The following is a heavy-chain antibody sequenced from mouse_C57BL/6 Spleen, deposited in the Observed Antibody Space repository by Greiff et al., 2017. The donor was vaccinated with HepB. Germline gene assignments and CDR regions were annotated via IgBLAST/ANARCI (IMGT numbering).Heavy chain of an antibody. D-gene: IGHD1-1*01. Sequence: EVKLVESGPGLVKPSQSLSLTCSVTGYSITSGYYWNWIRQFPGNKLEWMGYISYDGSNNYNPSLKNRISITRDTSKNQFFLKLNSVTTEDTATYYCARGDYGSSYVGAYWGQGTLVTVSA. CDR1: GYSITSGYY. V-gene: IGHV3-6*01. J-gene: IGHJ3*01. CDR3: ARGDYGSSYVGAY. CDR2: ISYDGSN.